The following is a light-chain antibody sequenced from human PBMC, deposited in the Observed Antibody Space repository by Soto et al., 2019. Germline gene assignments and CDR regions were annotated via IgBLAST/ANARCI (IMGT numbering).Light chain of an antibody. CDR3: QQYNNWPPT. J-gene: IGKJ5*01. CDR1: QSVSSN. V-gene: IGKV3-15*01. CDR2: GAS. Sequence: EIGMTQSPATLSVSPGERATLSCRASQSVSSNLAWYQQKPGQAPRLLIYGASTRATGISARFSGSRSGTEFTLTISSLQSEDFAVYYCQQYNNWPPTFGQGTRLEIK.